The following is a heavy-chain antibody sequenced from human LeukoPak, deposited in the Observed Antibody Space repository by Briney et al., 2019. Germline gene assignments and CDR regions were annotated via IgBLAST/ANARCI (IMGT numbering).Heavy chain of an antibody. J-gene: IGHJ4*02. D-gene: IGHD3-22*01. CDR1: GYNLTTYY. Sequence: GASVKVSCKASGYNLTTYYMDWARQAPGQGPEWMGVINPTDGSTRYAQKFQGRVTMTRDMSTTSVYMELSSLRSEDTAVYYCARAAYYFDRVDYWGQGTLVTVSS. CDR2: INPTDGST. CDR3: ARAAYYFDRVDY. V-gene: IGHV1-46*01.